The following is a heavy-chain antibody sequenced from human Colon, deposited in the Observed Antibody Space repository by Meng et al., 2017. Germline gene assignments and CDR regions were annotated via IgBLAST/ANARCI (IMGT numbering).Heavy chain of an antibody. V-gene: IGHV3-66*02. Sequence: VRLVGSGGGLVQPGGYLRLSCAASGVNVRTNYMAWVRQAPGKGLEWVAIMYSGGTSYYADSVEGRFTVSRDGAMSTLFLQMTSLRPEDTALYYCARDYGASVGYFDSWGQGTLVTVSS. J-gene: IGHJ4*02. D-gene: IGHD4-17*01. CDR1: GVNVRTNY. CDR2: MYSGGTS. CDR3: ARDYGASVGYFDS.